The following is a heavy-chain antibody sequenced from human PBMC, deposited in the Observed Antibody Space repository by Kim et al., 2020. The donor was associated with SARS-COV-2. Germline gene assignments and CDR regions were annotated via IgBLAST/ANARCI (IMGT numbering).Heavy chain of an antibody. V-gene: IGHV3-15*01. CDR2: GGTT. Sequence: GGTTDYAATVKGRVTISRDDSRNTLYLQMNSRKTEDTAVYYCTTGRRVNAYGGLGTLVTVSS. CDR3: TTGRRVNAY. J-gene: IGHJ4*02.